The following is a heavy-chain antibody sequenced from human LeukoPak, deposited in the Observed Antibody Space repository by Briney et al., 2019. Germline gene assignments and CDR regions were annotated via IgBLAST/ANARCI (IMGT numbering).Heavy chain of an antibody. D-gene: IGHD3-16*01. CDR2: IIPIFGTA. V-gene: IGHV1-69*13. CDR3: ARDLTPYYDYVWGSWYFDY. CDR1: GYTFTSYA. J-gene: IGHJ4*02. Sequence: SVKVSCKASGYTFTSYAISWVRQAPGQGLEWMGGIIPIFGTANYAQKFQGRVTITADESTSTAYMELSSLRSEDTAVYYCARDLTPYYDYVWGSWYFDYWGQGTLVTVSS.